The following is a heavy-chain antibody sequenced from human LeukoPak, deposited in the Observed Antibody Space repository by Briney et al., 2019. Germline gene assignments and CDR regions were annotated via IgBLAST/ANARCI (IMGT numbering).Heavy chain of an antibody. CDR2: ISGSGGST. D-gene: IGHD3-9*01. Sequence: GGSLRLSCAASGFTFSSYAISWVRQAPGKGLEWVSAISGSGGSTYYADSVKGRFTISRDNSKNTLYLQMNSLRAEDTAVYYCAKPYDILTGYYWDDAFDIWGQGTMVTVSS. J-gene: IGHJ3*02. CDR1: GFTFSSYA. CDR3: AKPYDILTGYYWDDAFDI. V-gene: IGHV3-23*01.